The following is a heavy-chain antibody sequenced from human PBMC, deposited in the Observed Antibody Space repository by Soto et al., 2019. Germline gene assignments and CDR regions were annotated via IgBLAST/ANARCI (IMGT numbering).Heavy chain of an antibody. D-gene: IGHD3-16*01. CDR2: IYPTGKT. J-gene: IGHJ6*02. V-gene: IGHV4-30-2*01. CDR1: NGSISSGGYS. CDR3: ARAPPGPAPRWGV. Sequence: PSETLSLTCTVSNGSISSGGYSWSWIRQTPGKGLEWIGYIYPTGKTYYNPSLKSRATLSIDTSQNQFSLQLTSVTAADTAVYYCARAPPGPAPRWGVWGHGTTVTVSS.